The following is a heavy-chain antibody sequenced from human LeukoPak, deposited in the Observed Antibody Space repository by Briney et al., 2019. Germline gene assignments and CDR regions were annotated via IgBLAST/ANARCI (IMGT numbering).Heavy chain of an antibody. Sequence: ASVKVSCKASGGTFSSYAISWVRQAPGQGLEWMGGIIPIFGTANYAQKFQGRVTITADESTSTAYMEPSSLRSEDTAVYYCARVAAAPYKYWFDPWGQGTLVTVSS. CDR3: ARVAAAPYKYWFDP. CDR2: IIPIFGTA. D-gene: IGHD6-13*01. V-gene: IGHV1-69*13. CDR1: GGTFSSYA. J-gene: IGHJ5*02.